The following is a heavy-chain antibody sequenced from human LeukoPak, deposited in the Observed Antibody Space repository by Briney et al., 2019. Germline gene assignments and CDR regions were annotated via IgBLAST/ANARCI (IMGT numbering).Heavy chain of an antibody. J-gene: IGHJ6*02. CDR2: ISYAGGNK. V-gene: IGHV3-30*18. CDR1: GFTFSSYG. D-gene: IGHD2-15*01. CDR3: AKMLQIKAFDPHYYYVMDV. Sequence: PGGSLRLSCAASGFTFSSYGIHWVRQAPGRGLEWVALISYAGGNKYYADSVKGRVTISRDNSKNALYLQMNSLRAEDTAVYYCAKMLQIKAFDPHYYYVMDVWGQGTTVTVSS.